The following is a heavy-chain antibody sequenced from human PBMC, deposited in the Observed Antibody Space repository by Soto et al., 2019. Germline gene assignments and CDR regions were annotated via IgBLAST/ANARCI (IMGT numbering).Heavy chain of an antibody. Sequence: EVQLVESGGGLVQPGGSLRLYCTASGFSLSDHYVAWVRQAPGKGLEWVGRSRNKANSYTTEYAASVRGRFTISRDDSRNSLYLQMDSLKSEDTPVYYCSRDFTVSGTYAVDYWGQGTLVTVSS. CDR2: SRNKANSYTT. V-gene: IGHV3-72*01. CDR1: GFSLSDHY. CDR3: SRDFTVSGTYAVDY. J-gene: IGHJ4*02. D-gene: IGHD3-16*01.